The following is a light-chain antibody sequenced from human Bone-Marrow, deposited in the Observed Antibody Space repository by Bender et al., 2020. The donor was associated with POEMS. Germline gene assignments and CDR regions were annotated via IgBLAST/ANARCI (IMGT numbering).Light chain of an antibody. CDR3: CSYAGSRTWV. V-gene: IGLV2-14*03. Sequence: QSALTQPASVSGSPGQSITISCTGTISDVGGYNYVSWYQQHPGKAPKLMIYDVSNRPSGVSNRFSGSKSGNTASLRISGLQAEDEAYYLCCSYAGSRTWVFGGGTKLTVL. J-gene: IGLJ3*02. CDR2: DVS. CDR1: ISDVGGYNY.